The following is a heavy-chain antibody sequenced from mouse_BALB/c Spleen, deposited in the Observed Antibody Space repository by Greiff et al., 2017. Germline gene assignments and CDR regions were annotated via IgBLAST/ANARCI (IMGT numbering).Heavy chain of an antibody. CDR3: ASHVGCSYAMDY. CDR1: GYTFTDYA. V-gene: IGHV1S137*01. D-gene: IGHD3-1*01. Sequence: QVQLQESGAELVRPGVSVKISCKGSGYTFTDYAMHWVKQSHAKSLEWIGVISTYYGDASYNQKFKGKATMTVDKSSSTAYMELARLTSEDSAVYYCASHVGCSYAMDYWGQGTSVTVSA. J-gene: IGHJ4*01. CDR2: ISTYYGDA.